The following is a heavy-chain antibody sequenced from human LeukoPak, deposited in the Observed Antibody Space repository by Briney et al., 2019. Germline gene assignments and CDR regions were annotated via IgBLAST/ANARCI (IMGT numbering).Heavy chain of an antibody. V-gene: IGHV4-61*01. CDR3: ARGLVTYYDSSGYYHY. CDR1: GGSVSSGSYY. Sequence: PSETLSLTCTVSGGSVSSGSYYWSWIRQPPGKGLEWIGYIYYSGSTNYNPSLKSRVTISVDTSKNQFSLKLSSVTAADTAVYYCARGLVTYYDSSGYYHYWGQGTLVTVSS. CDR2: IYYSGST. D-gene: IGHD3-22*01. J-gene: IGHJ4*02.